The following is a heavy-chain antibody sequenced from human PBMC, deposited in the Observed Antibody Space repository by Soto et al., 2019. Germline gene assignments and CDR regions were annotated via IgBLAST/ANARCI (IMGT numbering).Heavy chain of an antibody. CDR1: GLIFSYSY. J-gene: IGHJ4*02. D-gene: IGHD1-26*01. CDR3: ASNVGLTY. V-gene: IGHV3-11*01. CDR2: ISGGGANTI. Sequence: QVQLVQSGGGLVKPGGSLRLSCTASGLIFSYSYMSWIRQAPGKGLEWVAYISGGGANTIHYADSAMGRFTISRDNGKSSVFLQMENLRPDDTAVYYCASNVGLTYWGQGTPVIVSS.